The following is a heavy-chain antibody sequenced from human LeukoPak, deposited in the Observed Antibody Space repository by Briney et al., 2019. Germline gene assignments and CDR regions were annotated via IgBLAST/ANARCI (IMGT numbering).Heavy chain of an antibody. CDR3: AKDYLPPWHYDFWGGVQRDAFDI. V-gene: IGHV3-23*01. CDR2: ISGSGGST. D-gene: IGHD3-3*01. J-gene: IGHJ3*02. Sequence: HPGGSLRLSCAASGFTVISNYMSWVHQAPGKGLEWVSAISGSGGSTYYADSVKGRFTISRDNSKNTLYLQMNSLRAEDTAVYYCAKDYLPPWHYDFWGGVQRDAFDIWGQGTMVTVSS. CDR1: GFTVISNY.